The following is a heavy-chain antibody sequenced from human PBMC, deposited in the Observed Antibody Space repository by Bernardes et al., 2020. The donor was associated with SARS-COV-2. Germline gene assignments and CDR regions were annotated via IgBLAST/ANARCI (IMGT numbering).Heavy chain of an antibody. CDR1: GGSFSGYY. V-gene: IGHV4-34*01. CDR3: ARHCGRPTCNDFDY. D-gene: IGHD2-2*01. Sequence: SETLSLTCAVYGGSFSGYYWSWIRQPPGKGLEWIGEINHSGSTNYNPSLKSRVTISVDTSKNQFSLKLSSVTAADTAVYYCARHCGRPTCNDFDYWGQGTLVTVSS. CDR2: INHSGST. J-gene: IGHJ4*02.